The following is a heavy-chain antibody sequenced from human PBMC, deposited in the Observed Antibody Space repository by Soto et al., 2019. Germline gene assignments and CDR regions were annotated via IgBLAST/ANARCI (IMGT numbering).Heavy chain of an antibody. CDR2: VHYTGST. CDR1: GGSISSYC. D-gene: IGHD3-22*01. Sequence: SETLYLTCTVSGGSISSYCWSWFRQPPGKGLEWIGYVHYTGSTNYNSPLKSRVTISVDTSKNQFSLKLSSVTAADTAVYYCARGIYDSSGYYTRVFDYWGPGTLVTVSS. CDR3: ARGIYDSSGYYTRVFDY. J-gene: IGHJ4*02. V-gene: IGHV4-59*12.